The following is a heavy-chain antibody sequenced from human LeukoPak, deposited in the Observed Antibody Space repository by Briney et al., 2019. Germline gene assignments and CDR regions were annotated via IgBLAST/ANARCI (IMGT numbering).Heavy chain of an antibody. V-gene: IGHV1-3*04. CDR3: ARGDSGYDVFDY. D-gene: IGHD5-12*01. CDR1: GYTFTSYG. Sequence: GASVKVSCKASGYTFTSYGISWVRQAPGQRLEWMGWINTGNGNTKYSQKFEGRVTVTRDTSATAAYMELSSLRSEDTAVYYCARGDSGYDVFDYWGQGTLVTVSS. J-gene: IGHJ4*02. CDR2: INTGNGNT.